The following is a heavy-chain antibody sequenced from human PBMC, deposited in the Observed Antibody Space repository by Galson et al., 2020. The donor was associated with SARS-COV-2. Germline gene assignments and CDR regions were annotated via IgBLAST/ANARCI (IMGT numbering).Heavy chain of an antibody. D-gene: IGHD3-3*01. CDR2: RYHSGST. CDR1: GGSISSGDSY. CDR3: ARAAWSDYSLDV. J-gene: IGHJ6*02. V-gene: IGHV4-30-4*01. Sequence: ETSETLSLTCTVPGGSISSGDSYWSWIRQPPGKGLEWIGYRYHSGSTYYNPSLRSRVTISADTSKNQFSLKLSAVTAADTAMYYCARAAWSDYSLDVWGQGTSVTVSS.